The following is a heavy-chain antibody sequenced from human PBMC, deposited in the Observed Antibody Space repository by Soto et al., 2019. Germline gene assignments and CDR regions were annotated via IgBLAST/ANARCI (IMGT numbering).Heavy chain of an antibody. CDR2: INVGNGNT. V-gene: IGHV1-3*01. J-gene: IGHJ4*02. CDR3: ARSIVVVTAADY. D-gene: IGHD2-21*02. Sequence: QVQLVQSGAEVKKPGASVKVSCKASGYTFTSYAMHWVRQAPGQRLEWMGWINVGNGNTKYSQKFQGRVTITRDTAASTAYMALSSLRSEDTAVYYCARSIVVVTAADYWGQGTLVTVSS. CDR1: GYTFTSYA.